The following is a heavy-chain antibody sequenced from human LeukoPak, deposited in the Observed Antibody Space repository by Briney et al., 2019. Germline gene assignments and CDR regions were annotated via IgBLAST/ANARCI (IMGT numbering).Heavy chain of an antibody. CDR1: GFTFSSYW. Sequence: GGSLRLSCVGSGFTFSSYWMHWVRQAPGKGLEWVSSISSSSSYIYYADSVKGRFTISRDNAKNSLYLQMNSLRAEDTAVYYCASNMVAAKNDYWGQGTLVTVSS. CDR2: ISSSSSYI. D-gene: IGHD2-15*01. CDR3: ASNMVAAKNDY. V-gene: IGHV3-21*01. J-gene: IGHJ4*02.